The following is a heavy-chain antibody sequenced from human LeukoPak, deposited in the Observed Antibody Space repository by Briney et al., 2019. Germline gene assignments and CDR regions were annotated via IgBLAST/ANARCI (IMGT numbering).Heavy chain of an antibody. V-gene: IGHV1-69*05. Sequence: GSSVKVSCKASGGTFSSYAISWVRQAPGQGLEWMGGIIPIFGKANYAQKFQGRVTITTDESTSTAYMELSSLRSEDTAVYYCATDCSSTSCFPNWRQGALVTVCS. CDR1: GGTFSSYA. CDR2: IIPIFGKA. J-gene: IGHJ4*02. D-gene: IGHD2-2*01. CDR3: ATDCSSTSCFPN.